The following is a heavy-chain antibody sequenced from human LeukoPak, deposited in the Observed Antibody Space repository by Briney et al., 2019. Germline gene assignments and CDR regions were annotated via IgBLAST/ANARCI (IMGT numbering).Heavy chain of an antibody. V-gene: IGHV3-21*01. CDR3: ARRRGDGYNNDAFDI. D-gene: IGHD5-24*01. J-gene: IGHJ3*02. CDR1: GFTFSSYS. Sequence: NSGGSLRLSCAASGFTFSSYSMNWVRQAPGKGREWVSSISSSSSYIYYADSVKGRFTISRDNAKNSLYLQMNSLRAEDTAVYYCARRRGDGYNNDAFDIWGQGTMVTVSS. CDR2: ISSSSSYI.